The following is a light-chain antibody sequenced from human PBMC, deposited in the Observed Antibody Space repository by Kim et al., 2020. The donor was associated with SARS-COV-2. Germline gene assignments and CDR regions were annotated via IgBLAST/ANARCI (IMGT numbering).Light chain of an antibody. CDR2: TLS. Sequence: DIVMTQTPLSLPVTPGEPASISCRSSQSLLDSYDGNTYLDWYLQKPGQSPQLLIYTLSYRASGDPDRFSGSGSGTDFTLKISRVEAGDVGVYYCMQRLDFSLTFGQGAKVDI. V-gene: IGKV2-40*01. CDR1: QSLLDSYDGNTY. CDR3: MQRLDFSLT. J-gene: IGKJ1*01.